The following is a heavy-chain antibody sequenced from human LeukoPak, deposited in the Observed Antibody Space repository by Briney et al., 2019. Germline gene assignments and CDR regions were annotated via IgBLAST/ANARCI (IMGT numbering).Heavy chain of an antibody. J-gene: IGHJ4*02. CDR2: IKEDGSVK. D-gene: IGHD6-6*01. V-gene: IGHV3-7*01. CDR1: GFTFSRHW. Sequence: PGGSLRLSCADSGFTFSRHWMGWVRQAPGKGLEWVATIKEDGSVKNYVDSVKGRFTISRDNAKNSLYLQMNSLRAEDTAVYYCMAESSSPWEGYWGQGTLVTVSS. CDR3: MAESSSPWEGY.